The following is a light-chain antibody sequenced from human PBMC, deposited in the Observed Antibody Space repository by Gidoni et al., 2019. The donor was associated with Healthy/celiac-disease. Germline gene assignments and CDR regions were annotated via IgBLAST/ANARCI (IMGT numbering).Light chain of an antibody. Sequence: PSALSLSPGERASLSCRASQSVSSSYLAWYQQKPGQAPRLLIYGASSRATGIPDRFSGSESGTDFTLNSSRLEPEDCAVYYCQQNGSSPTPPGFGGXTKVEIK. CDR1: QSVSSSY. CDR2: GAS. J-gene: IGKJ4*01. V-gene: IGKV3-20*01. CDR3: QQNGSSPTPPG.